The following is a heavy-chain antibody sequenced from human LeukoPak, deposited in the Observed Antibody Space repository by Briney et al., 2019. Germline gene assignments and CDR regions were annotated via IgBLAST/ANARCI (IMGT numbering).Heavy chain of an antibody. D-gene: IGHD3-22*01. CDR1: GGSISSSSYS. V-gene: IGHV4-39*07. CDR2: ISSYSGTT. Sequence: PSETLSLTCTVSGGSISSSSYSWGWIRQPPGKGLEWIGSISSYSGTTYYNPSLKSRVTISVDTSKNQFSLKLSSVTAADTAVYYCARDLGPTYYYDSSALLVGAFDIWGQGTMVTVSS. J-gene: IGHJ3*02. CDR3: ARDLGPTYYYDSSALLVGAFDI.